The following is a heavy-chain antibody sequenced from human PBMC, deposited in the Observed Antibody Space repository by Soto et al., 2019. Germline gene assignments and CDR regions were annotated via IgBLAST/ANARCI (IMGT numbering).Heavy chain of an antibody. D-gene: IGHD1-26*01. CDR1: GGTFSSYA. J-gene: IGHJ3*02. CDR2: IIPILGSA. CDR3: ASRERVDAFDI. Sequence: QVQLVQSGAEVKKPGSSVKVSCKASGGTFSSYAITWVRQAPGQGLEWMGGIIPILGSANYAQKFQDRVTIPADESTSTTYMELSSLRSEDAAVYYCASRERVDAFDIWGQGTMVTVSS. V-gene: IGHV1-69*01.